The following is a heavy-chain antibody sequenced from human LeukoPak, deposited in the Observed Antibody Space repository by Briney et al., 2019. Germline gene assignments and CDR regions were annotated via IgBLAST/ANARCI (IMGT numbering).Heavy chain of an antibody. D-gene: IGHD3-10*01. CDR2: ISYDGSNK. J-gene: IGHJ5*02. Sequence: GGSLRLSCAASGFTFSSYGIHWVRQAPGKGLEWVAVISYDGSNKYYADSVKGRFTISRDNSKNSLYLQMNSLRAEDTAVYYCAREARPGDGSYYNPWGQGTLVTVSS. V-gene: IGHV3-30*03. CDR3: AREARPGDGSYYNP. CDR1: GFTFSSYG.